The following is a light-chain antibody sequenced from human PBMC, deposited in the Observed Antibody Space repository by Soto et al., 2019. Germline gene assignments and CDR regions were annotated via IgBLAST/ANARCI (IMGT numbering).Light chain of an antibody. CDR2: EVS. V-gene: IGLV2-23*02. CDR1: SSDVGSYNL. Sequence: QSVLTQPASVSGSPGQSITISCTGTSSDVGSYNLVSWYQQHPGKAPKLMIYEVSKRPSGVSNPFSGSKSGNTASLTISGLQAEDEADYYCCSYAGSSTFLYVFGTGTKVTV. J-gene: IGLJ1*01. CDR3: CSYAGSSTFLYV.